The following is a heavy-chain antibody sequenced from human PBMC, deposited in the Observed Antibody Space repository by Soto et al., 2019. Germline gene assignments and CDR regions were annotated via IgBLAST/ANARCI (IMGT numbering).Heavy chain of an antibody. D-gene: IGHD3-16*01. CDR3: ATRRAAYLGDPPGVAFDS. CDR1: GGTFSSYA. Sequence: QVQLVQSGAEVKKPGSSVKVSCKASGGTFSSYAISWVRQAPGQGLEWMGGIIPIFGTANYAQKFQGRVTITADESTSKAYMELSSLRSEDTAVYYCATRRAAYLGDPPGVAFDSWGQGTMVTVSS. J-gene: IGHJ3*02. V-gene: IGHV1-69*01. CDR2: IIPIFGTA.